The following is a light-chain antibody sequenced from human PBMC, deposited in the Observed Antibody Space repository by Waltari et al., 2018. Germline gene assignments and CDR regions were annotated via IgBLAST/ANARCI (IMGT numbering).Light chain of an antibody. Sequence: SALPQPASVSGSPGQSITIYCTGTGSDVGRYEYGSWYQQHPGKAPKLLIYDVSKPPSGVSNRFSGSTSGYSASLAISGLQSEDEADYYCCSYTTPDTYVFGSGTKVTVL. CDR3: CSYTTPDTYV. J-gene: IGLJ1*01. V-gene: IGLV2-14*03. CDR1: GSDVGRYEY. CDR2: DVS.